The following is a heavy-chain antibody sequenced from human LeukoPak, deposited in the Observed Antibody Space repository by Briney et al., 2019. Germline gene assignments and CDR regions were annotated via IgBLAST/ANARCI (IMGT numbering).Heavy chain of an antibody. J-gene: IGHJ6*03. D-gene: IGHD6-13*01. CDR3: ARVAQQLVDGAHYYYYMDV. CDR2: ISSSGST. CDR1: GDSISSGDYY. Sequence: PSETLSLTCTVSGDSISSGDYYWSWIRQPAGKGLEWIGRISSSGSTYYNPSLKSRVTISVDTSKNQFSLKLRSVTAADTAVYYCARVAQQLVDGAHYYYYMDVWGKGTTVTVSS. V-gene: IGHV4-61*02.